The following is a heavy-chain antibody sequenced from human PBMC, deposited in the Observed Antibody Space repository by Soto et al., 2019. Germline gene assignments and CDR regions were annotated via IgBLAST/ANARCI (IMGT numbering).Heavy chain of an antibody. CDR3: ARDVDADFRTDFDY. D-gene: IGHD4-17*01. J-gene: IGHJ4*02. CDR1: GFTFSNYA. V-gene: IGHV3-48*03. Sequence: GGSLRLSCSASGFTFSNYAMHWVRQAPGKGLEWISYISGNGEIIQYAASARGRFTISRDNAENSVYLEMDSLRAEDTALYYCARDVDADFRTDFDYWGRGTLVTVSS. CDR2: ISGNGEII.